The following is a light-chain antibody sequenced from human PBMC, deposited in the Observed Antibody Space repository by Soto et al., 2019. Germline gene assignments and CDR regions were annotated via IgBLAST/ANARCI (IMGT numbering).Light chain of an antibody. CDR1: QTIIGNY. CDR3: EQHVTSVYI. V-gene: IGKV3-20*01. CDR2: GAS. J-gene: IGKJ2*01. Sequence: ESVLTQSPGTLSLSPGERATLSCRASQTIIGNYLAWYQQKPGQAPRLLIYGASNRATGVPDRFSGSYSGTDFSLTSTRLEPEDFAVYYCEQHVTSVYIFGQGTRLEIK.